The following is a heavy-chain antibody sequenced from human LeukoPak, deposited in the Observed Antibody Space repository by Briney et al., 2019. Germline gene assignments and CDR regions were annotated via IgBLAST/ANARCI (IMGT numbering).Heavy chain of an antibody. J-gene: IGHJ5*02. V-gene: IGHV1-69*13. CDR1: GGTFSNYA. CDR3: ARDQTSWFDP. CDR2: IIPIFGTA. Sequence: GASVKVSCKASGGTFSNYAISWVRQAPGQGLEWMGGIIPIFGTANYAQKFQGRVTITADESTSTAYMELSSLRSEDTAVYYCARDQTSWFDPWGQGTLVTVSS.